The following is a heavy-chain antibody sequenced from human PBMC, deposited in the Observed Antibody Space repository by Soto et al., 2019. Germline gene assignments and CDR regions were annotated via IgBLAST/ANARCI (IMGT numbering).Heavy chain of an antibody. Sequence: RGESLKISCKGSGYNFSNYWIGWVRQMPGKGLEWMGIIYPGDSDIRYSPSFQGQVTISAVKSISTAYLQWSSLKASDTAMYYCARRGGVPAAGTFYYYGMDVWGQGATVTVSS. CDR1: GYNFSNYW. V-gene: IGHV5-51*01. CDR3: ARRGGVPAAGTFYYYGMDV. D-gene: IGHD6-13*01. CDR2: IYPGDSDI. J-gene: IGHJ6*02.